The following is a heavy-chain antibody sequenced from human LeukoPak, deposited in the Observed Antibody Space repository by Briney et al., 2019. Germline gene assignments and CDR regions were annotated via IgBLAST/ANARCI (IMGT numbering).Heavy chain of an antibody. CDR1: GFTFSSYA. J-gene: IGHJ4*02. D-gene: IGHD3-16*02. CDR2: ISGSGGST. Sequence: GGSLRLSCAASGFTFSSYAMSWVRQAPGKGLEWVSAISGSGGSTYYANSVKGRFTISRDNSKNTLYLQMNSLRAEDTAVYYCAKIGATMIDPYVWGSYRLPSDYWGQGTLVTVSS. CDR3: AKIGATMIDPYVWGSYRLPSDY. V-gene: IGHV3-23*01.